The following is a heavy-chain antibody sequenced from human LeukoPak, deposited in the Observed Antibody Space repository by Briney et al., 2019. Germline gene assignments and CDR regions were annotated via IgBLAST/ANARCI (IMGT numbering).Heavy chain of an antibody. Sequence: PSETLSLTCTVSGGSMSTYYWSWIRQTPGKGLEWIGYIYYSGSTNYNPSLKSRVTISVDTSKNQFSLKVNSVTAADTAVYHCARGTHSTSPIPLDYWGQGTLVTVSS. J-gene: IGHJ4*02. CDR2: IYYSGST. CDR1: GGSMSTYY. D-gene: IGHD6-13*01. V-gene: IGHV4-59*01. CDR3: ARGTHSTSPIPLDY.